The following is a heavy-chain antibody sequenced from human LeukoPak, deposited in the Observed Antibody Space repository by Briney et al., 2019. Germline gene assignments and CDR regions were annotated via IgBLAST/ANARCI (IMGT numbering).Heavy chain of an antibody. Sequence: PGGSLRLSCATSGLTFTSHGFHWVRQAAGKGLEWVAFIRSDGSDTYHANSVKGRFSISRDNSKNTVYLHMNSLRAEDTAVYYCARDRGKDYFDNWGQGTQVTVSS. CDR1: GLTFTSHG. V-gene: IGHV3-30*02. CDR2: IRSDGSDT. CDR3: ARDRGKDYFDN. D-gene: IGHD4-23*01. J-gene: IGHJ4*02.